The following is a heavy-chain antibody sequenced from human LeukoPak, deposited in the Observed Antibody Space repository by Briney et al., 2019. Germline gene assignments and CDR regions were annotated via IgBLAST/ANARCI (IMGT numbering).Heavy chain of an antibody. J-gene: IGHJ5*02. Sequence: SGTLSLTCAVYGVSFSGYYWSWIRQPPGKGLEWIGEINHSGSTNYNPSLKSRVTISVDTSKNQFSLKLSSVTAADTAVYYCAPGGWRLDPWGQGTLVTVSS. CDR2: INHSGST. CDR1: GVSFSGYY. D-gene: IGHD3-10*01. V-gene: IGHV4-34*01. CDR3: APGGWRLDP.